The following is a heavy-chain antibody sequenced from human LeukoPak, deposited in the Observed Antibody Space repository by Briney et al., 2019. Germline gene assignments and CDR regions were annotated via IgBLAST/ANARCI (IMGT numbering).Heavy chain of an antibody. J-gene: IGHJ4*02. CDR2: ISSSGTTR. V-gene: IGHV3-48*03. D-gene: IGHD1-1*01. CDR3: AKEGTGIHFDY. Sequence: PGGSLRLSCAASGFTLSNYEMNWARQAPGKGLEWLSYISSSGTTRYYADSVKGRFTISRDNSKNTLYLQMNSLRAEDTAVYYCAKEGTGIHFDYWGQGTLVTVSS. CDR1: GFTLSNYE.